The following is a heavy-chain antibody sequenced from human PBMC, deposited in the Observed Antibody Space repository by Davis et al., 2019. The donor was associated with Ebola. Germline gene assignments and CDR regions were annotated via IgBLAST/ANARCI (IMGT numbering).Heavy chain of an antibody. CDR2: ISSSGGST. CDR1: GITFTSLA. V-gene: IGHV3-64D*06. CDR3: VKGSGSYVNYYGMDV. D-gene: IGHD3-10*01. Sequence: GEPLKISCSASGITFTSLAMHWVRHAPGKGLKYVSAISSSGGSTYYADSVKGRFTISRDSSKNTLHLQMSSLRAEDTAVYYCVKGSGSYVNYYGMDVWGQGTTVTVA. J-gene: IGHJ6*02.